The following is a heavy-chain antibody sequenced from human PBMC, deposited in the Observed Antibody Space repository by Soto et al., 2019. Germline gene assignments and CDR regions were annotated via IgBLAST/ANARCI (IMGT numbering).Heavy chain of an antibody. CDR2: IYYSGST. CDR3: ARLHLNWNYGYWCDP. J-gene: IGHJ5*02. Sequence: SETLSVTCTVSGGSISSSSYYWGWIRQPPGKGLEWIGSIYYSGSTYYNPSLKSRVTISVDTSKNQFSLKLSSVTAADTAVYYCARLHLNWNYGYWCDPWGQGTLVTV. CDR1: GGSISSSSYY. V-gene: IGHV4-39*01. D-gene: IGHD1-7*01.